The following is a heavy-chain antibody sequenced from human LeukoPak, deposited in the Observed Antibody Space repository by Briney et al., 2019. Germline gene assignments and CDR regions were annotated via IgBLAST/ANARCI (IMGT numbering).Heavy chain of an antibody. CDR2: VKNDGTT. V-gene: IGHV3-74*01. J-gene: IGHJ4*02. D-gene: IGHD6-19*01. CDR1: GFTFSSRW. Sequence: GGSLRLSCAVSGFTSGFTFSSRWMHWVRQAPGKGLVWVSLVKNDGTTNYADSVKGRFTVSRDNAKNTMYLQMNNLTVEDTALYFCHPLGYTSNWGQGTLVTVSS. CDR3: HPLGYTSN.